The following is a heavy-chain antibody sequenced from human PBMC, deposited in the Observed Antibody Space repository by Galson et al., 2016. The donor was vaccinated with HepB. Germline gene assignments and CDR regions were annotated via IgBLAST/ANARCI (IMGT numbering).Heavy chain of an antibody. Sequence: SLRLSCAASGFTFKNCVMSWVRQTPGKGLQWVSGISDSATSTYYADSVKGRFTISRDNCKNTLFLQMNSLRAEDTAVYYCAKGGYYDFWTDYFIGYWGQGTLVTVSS. CDR3: AKGGYYDFWTDYFIGY. D-gene: IGHD3/OR15-3a*01. CDR1: GFTFKNCV. V-gene: IGHV3-23*01. J-gene: IGHJ4*02. CDR2: ISDSATST.